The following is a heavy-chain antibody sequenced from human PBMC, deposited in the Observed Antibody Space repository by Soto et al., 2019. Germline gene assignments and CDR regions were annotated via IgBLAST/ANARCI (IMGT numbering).Heavy chain of an antibody. CDR3: ARDVSSGSHYGMDV. J-gene: IGHJ6*02. CDR2: ISSSSTI. Sequence: PGGSLRLSCAASGFTFSSYSMNWVRQAPGKGLEWVSYISSSSTIYYADSVKGRFTISRDNAKNSLYLQMNSLRDEDTAVYYCARDVSSGSHYGMDVWGQGTTVTVSS. D-gene: IGHD3-22*01. V-gene: IGHV3-48*02. CDR1: GFTFSSYS.